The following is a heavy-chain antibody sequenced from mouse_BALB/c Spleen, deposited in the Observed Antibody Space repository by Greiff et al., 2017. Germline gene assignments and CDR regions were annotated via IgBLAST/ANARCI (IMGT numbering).Heavy chain of an antibody. CDR1: GFNIKDYY. V-gene: IGHV14-4*02. Sequence: EVQLQESGAELVRSGASVKLSCTASGFNIKDYYMHWVKQRPEQGLEWIGWIDPENGDTEYAPKFQGKATMTADTSSNTAYLQLSSLTAEDTAVYYCKSTVVAKDWYFDVWGAGTTVTVSS. CDR2: IDPENGDT. D-gene: IGHD1-1*01. J-gene: IGHJ1*01. CDR3: KSTVVAKDWYFDV.